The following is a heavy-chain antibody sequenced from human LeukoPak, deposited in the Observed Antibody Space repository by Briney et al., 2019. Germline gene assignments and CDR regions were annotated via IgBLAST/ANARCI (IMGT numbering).Heavy chain of an antibody. D-gene: IGHD1-26*01. V-gene: IGHV3-21*04. CDR1: AFSLNAYN. CDR3: VRDRGTYRPIDY. Sequence: GGSLRLSCAASAFSLNAYNINWVRQAPGKGLEWVSSISYTGTYIYYADSVKGRFTISRDNAQNSLYLQMNSLRAEDTAIYYCVRDRGTYRPIDYWGQGTLVTVSS. J-gene: IGHJ4*02. CDR2: ISYTGTYI.